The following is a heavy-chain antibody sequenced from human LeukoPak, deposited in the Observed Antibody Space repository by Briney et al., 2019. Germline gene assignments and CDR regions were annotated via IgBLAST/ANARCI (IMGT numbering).Heavy chain of an antibody. D-gene: IGHD6-19*01. CDR1: GGSINTFY. V-gene: IGHV4-59*01. Sequence: SETLSLTCTVSGGSINTFYWSWLRQSPGKGLEWIGYFHYTGSTLYNPSLQSRVTMSFDTSNNQFSLGLTSVTAADTAIYYCARGQGSSGWFDYWGQGTLVTVPS. CDR2: FHYTGST. J-gene: IGHJ4*02. CDR3: ARGQGSSGWFDY.